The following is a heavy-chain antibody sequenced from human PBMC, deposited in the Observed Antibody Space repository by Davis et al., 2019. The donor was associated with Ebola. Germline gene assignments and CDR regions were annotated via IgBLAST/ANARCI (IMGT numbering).Heavy chain of an antibody. Sequence: PSETLSLTCAISDGSFSDYFWSWIRQSPGKGLEWIGEINRRRKTFYNPSLKSRVSLSVDTSKNQFSLKLSSVTAADTAVYFCASPHQIRDAGCFDSWGPGTLVTVSS. J-gene: IGHJ4*02. CDR3: ASPHQIRDAGCFDS. CDR1: DGSFSDYF. CDR2: INRRRKT. V-gene: IGHV4-34*01.